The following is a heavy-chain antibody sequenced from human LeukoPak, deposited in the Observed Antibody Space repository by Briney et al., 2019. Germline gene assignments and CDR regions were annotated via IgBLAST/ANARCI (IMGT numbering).Heavy chain of an antibody. Sequence: SETLSLTCTVSGGSISSYYWSWIRQPPGKGLEWIGYIYYSGSTNYNPSLKSRVTISVDTSKNQFSLKLSSVTAADTAVYYCARNLLASDAFDIWGQGTMVTVSS. CDR1: GGSISSYY. CDR2: IYYSGST. V-gene: IGHV4-59*01. J-gene: IGHJ3*02. CDR3: ARNLLASDAFDI. D-gene: IGHD3-3*02.